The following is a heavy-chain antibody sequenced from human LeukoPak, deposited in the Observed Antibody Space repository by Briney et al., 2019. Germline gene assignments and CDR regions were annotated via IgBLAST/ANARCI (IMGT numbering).Heavy chain of an antibody. CDR2: IYYSGST. V-gene: IGHV4-30-4*01. CDR1: GGSISSGDYY. D-gene: IGHD2-2*01. CDR3: ARETIGYCSSTSCRGWFDP. Sequence: SETLSLTCTVSGGSISSGDYYWSWIRQPPGKGLEWIGYIYYSGSTYYNPSLKSRVTISVDTSKNQFSLKLSSVTAADTAVYYCARETIGYCSSTSCRGWFDPWGQGTLVTVSS. J-gene: IGHJ5*02.